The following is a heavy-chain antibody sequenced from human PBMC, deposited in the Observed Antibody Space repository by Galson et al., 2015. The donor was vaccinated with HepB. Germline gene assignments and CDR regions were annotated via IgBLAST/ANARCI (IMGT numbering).Heavy chain of an antibody. D-gene: IGHD2-2*01. Sequence: SVKVSCKASGGTFSSYAISWVRQAPGQGLEWMGGIIPIFGTANYAQKFQGRVTITADESTSTAYMELSSLRSEDTAVYYCAGGLGYCSSTSCLNYYYYYGMDVWGQGTTVTVSS. CDR3: AGGLGYCSSTSCLNYYYYYGMDV. J-gene: IGHJ6*02. V-gene: IGHV1-69*13. CDR1: GGTFSSYA. CDR2: IIPIFGTA.